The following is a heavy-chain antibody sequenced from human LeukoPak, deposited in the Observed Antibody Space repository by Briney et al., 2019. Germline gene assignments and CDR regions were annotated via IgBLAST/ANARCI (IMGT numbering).Heavy chain of an antibody. J-gene: IGHJ4*02. Sequence: GGSLRLSCVASGFTFSSYAMSWVRQAPGKGLEWVSAISGSGQSTYYADSVKGRFTISRDNSKNTLYLQMNSLRAEDTAVYFCAKDPPYSSTWYYFDSWGQGTLVTVSS. D-gene: IGHD6-13*01. CDR2: ISGSGQST. CDR1: GFTFSSYA. V-gene: IGHV3-23*01. CDR3: AKDPPYSSTWYYFDS.